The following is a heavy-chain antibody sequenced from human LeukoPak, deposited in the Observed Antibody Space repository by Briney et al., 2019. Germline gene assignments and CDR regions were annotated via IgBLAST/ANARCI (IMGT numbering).Heavy chain of an antibody. V-gene: IGHV3-48*01. D-gene: IGHD3-9*01. J-gene: IGHJ4*02. CDR2: ISISSSTI. CDR1: GFTFSSYS. Sequence: GGTLRLSCAASGFTFSSYSMNWVPQALRKGLEWVSYISISSSTIYYADSVKGRFTISRDNAKNSLYLQMNSLRAEDTAVYYCARVSPTYDILTGYLFGLDYWGQGTLVTVSS. CDR3: ARVSPTYDILTGYLFGLDY.